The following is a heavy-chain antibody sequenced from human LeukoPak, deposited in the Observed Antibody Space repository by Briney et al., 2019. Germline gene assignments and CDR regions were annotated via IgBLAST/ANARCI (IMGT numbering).Heavy chain of an antibody. D-gene: IGHD3-16*01. V-gene: IGHV3-30*02. CDR3: AKDQGALNFDY. CDR1: GFTFSSYG. J-gene: IGHJ4*02. CDR2: MWYDGSNK. Sequence: PGGSLRLSCAASGFTFSSYGMHWVRQAPGKGLEWVAVMWYDGSNKYYADSVKGRFTISRDNSKNTLYLQMNSLRAEDTAVYYCAKDQGALNFDYWGQGTLVTVSS.